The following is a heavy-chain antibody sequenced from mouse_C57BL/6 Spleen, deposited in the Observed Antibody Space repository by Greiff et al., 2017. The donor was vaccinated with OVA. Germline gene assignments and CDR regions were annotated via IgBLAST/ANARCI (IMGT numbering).Heavy chain of an antibody. Sequence: VQLQQPGAELVKPGASVKLSCKASGYTFTSYWITWVKQRPGQGLEWIGDIYPGSGSTNYNEKFKSKATLTVDTSSSTAYMQLSSLTSEDAAVYYCAGSRYCGRYAMDYWGQGTSVTVSS. J-gene: IGHJ4*01. CDR2: IYPGSGST. CDR3: AGSRYCGRYAMDY. V-gene: IGHV1-55*01. CDR1: GYTFTSYW.